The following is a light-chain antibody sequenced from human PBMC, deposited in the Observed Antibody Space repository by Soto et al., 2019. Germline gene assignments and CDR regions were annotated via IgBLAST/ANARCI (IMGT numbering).Light chain of an antibody. CDR2: EVS. CDR3: SSYRSRSIDDV. J-gene: IGLJ1*01. Sequence: QSALTQPASVSGSPGQSITISCTGTSSDVGGYNYVSWYQQHPGKAPKLMIYEVSNRPSGVANRFSGSKSGNTASLTISGLQAEDEADYYCSSYRSRSIDDVFGTGTKLTVL. CDR1: SSDVGGYNY. V-gene: IGLV2-14*01.